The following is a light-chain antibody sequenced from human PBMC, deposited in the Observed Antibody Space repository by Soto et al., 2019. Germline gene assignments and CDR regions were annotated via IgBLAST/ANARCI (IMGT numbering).Light chain of an antibody. J-gene: IGKJ5*01. V-gene: IGKV1-5*01. CDR3: QRLDRYPLP. CDR1: QTISSW. CDR2: AAS. Sequence: DIQMTQSPSTLSGSVGASVTITCRASQTISSWLAWYKKKPGKAPKLLIYAASTLQSGVPSRLRGSGSGKEFTIPIRRLQPEEWPTYYAQRLDRYPLPLGQGTRLEI.